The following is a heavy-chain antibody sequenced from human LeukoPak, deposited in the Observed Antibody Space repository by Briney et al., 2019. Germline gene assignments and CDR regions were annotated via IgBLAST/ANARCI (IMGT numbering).Heavy chain of an antibody. D-gene: IGHD4-17*01. J-gene: IGHJ4*02. CDR1: GGSISSGDYY. V-gene: IGHV4-30-4*08. CDR3: ARIRSTSFDY. Sequence: SETLSLTCTVSGGSISSGDYYWSWIRQPRGKGLEWIGYIYYSGSTYYNPSLKSRVTISVDTSKNQFSLKLSSVTAADTAVYYCARIRSTSFDYWGQGTLVTVSS. CDR2: IYYSGST.